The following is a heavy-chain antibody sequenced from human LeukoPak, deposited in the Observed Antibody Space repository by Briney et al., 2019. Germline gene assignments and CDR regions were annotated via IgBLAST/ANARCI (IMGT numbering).Heavy chain of an antibody. V-gene: IGHV1-2*02. CDR2: INPNSGGT. D-gene: IGHD3-3*01. J-gene: IGHJ4*02. Sequence: GASVKVSCKASGSTFTGYYMHWVRQAPGQGLEWMGWINPNSGGTNYAQKFQGRVTMTRDTSISTAYMELSRLRSDDTAVYYCATVPERRFLEWLPLVYWGQGTLVTVSS. CDR1: GSTFTGYY. CDR3: ATVPERRFLEWLPLVY.